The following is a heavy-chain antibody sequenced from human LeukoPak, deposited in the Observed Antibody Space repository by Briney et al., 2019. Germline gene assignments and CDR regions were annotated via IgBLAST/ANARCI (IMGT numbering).Heavy chain of an antibody. Sequence: PGRSLRLSCAASGFTFSTYAIHWVRQAPGKGLEWVAIISYDGNNKYYADSVKGRFTISRDNSKNTLYLQINSLRAEDTAVYYCARDGYSGYRDFDSWGQGSLVTVSS. V-gene: IGHV3-30-3*01. CDR2: ISYDGNNK. CDR3: ARDGYSGYRDFDS. D-gene: IGHD5-12*01. J-gene: IGHJ4*02. CDR1: GFTFSTYA.